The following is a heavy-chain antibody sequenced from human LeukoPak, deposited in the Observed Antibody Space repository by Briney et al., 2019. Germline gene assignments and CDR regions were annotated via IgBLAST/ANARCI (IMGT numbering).Heavy chain of an antibody. Sequence: GASVKVSCKASGYTFTGYYMHWVRQAPGKGLEWMAWISPYNGRTLYSAKLQGRVTLTRDTTTDTAYMELTSLKSDDTAVYYCARDLSKLDYWGQGTLVSVSS. CDR2: ISPYNGRT. D-gene: IGHD2-2*01. J-gene: IGHJ4*02. CDR1: GYTFTGYY. CDR3: ARDLSKLDY. V-gene: IGHV1/OR15-2*02.